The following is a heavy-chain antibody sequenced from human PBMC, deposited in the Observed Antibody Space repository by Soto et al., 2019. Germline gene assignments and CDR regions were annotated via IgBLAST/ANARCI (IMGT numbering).Heavy chain of an antibody. V-gene: IGHV3-43*01. CDR2: ISWDGGST. CDR3: AKDGTRGYGMDV. J-gene: IGHJ6*02. Sequence: VGSLRLTCAASGFTFDDYTMHWVRQAPGKGLEWVSLISWDGGSTYYADSVKGRFTISRDNSKNSLYLQMNSLRTEDTALYYCAKDGTRGYGMDVWGQGTTVTV. CDR1: GFTFDDYT. D-gene: IGHD3-10*01.